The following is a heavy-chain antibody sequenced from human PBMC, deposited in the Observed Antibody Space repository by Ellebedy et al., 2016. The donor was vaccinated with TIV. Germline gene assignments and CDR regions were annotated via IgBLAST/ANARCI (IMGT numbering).Heavy chain of an antibody. CDR3: ARVNSGYENYYYYGMDV. CDR2: ISSSSSYT. V-gene: IGHV3-11*06. D-gene: IGHD5-12*01. J-gene: IGHJ6*02. CDR1: GFTFSDHY. Sequence: GESLKISXAASGFTFSDHYMSWIRQAPGKGLEWVSYISSSSSYTNYADSVKGRFTISRDNAKNSLYLQMNSLRAEDTAVYYCARVNSGYENYYYYGMDVWGQGTTVTVSS.